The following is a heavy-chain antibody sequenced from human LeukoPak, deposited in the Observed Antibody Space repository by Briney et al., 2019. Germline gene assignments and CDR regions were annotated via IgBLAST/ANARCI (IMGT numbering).Heavy chain of an antibody. CDR3: ARDGADIVVVPAAMGGWFDP. V-gene: IGHV4-59*12. CDR1: GGSISSYY. J-gene: IGHJ5*02. Sequence: SETLSLTCTVSGGSISSYYWSWIRQPPGKGLEWIGYIYYSGSTNYNPSLKSRVTISVDTSKNQFSLKLSSVTAADTAVYYCARDGADIVVVPAAMGGWFDPWGQGTLVTVSS. D-gene: IGHD2-2*01. CDR2: IYYSGST.